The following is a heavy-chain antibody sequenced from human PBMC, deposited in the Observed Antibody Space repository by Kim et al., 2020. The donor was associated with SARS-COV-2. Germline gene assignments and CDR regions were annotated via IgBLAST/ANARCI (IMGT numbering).Heavy chain of an antibody. Sequence: SETLSLTCTVSGGSISSSSYYWGWIRQPPGKGLEWIGSIYYSGSTYYNPSLKSRVTISVDTSKNQFSLKLSSVTAADTAVYYCARDTLHPGLNGMDVWGQGTTVTVSS. CDR1: GGSISSSSYY. V-gene: IGHV4-39*07. CDR3: ARDTLHPGLNGMDV. D-gene: IGHD3-16*01. J-gene: IGHJ6*02. CDR2: IYYSGST.